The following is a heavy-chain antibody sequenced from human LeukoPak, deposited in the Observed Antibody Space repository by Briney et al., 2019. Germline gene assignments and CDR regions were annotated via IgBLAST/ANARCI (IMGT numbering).Heavy chain of an antibody. J-gene: IGHJ5*02. CDR2: IIPIFGTA. D-gene: IGHD3-10*01. CDR1: GGTFSSYA. V-gene: IGHV1-69*01. Sequence: GSSVKVSCKASGGTFSSYAISCVRQAPGQGLEWMGGIIPIFGTANYAQKFQGRVTITADESTSTAYMELSSLRSEDTAVYYCAREYYYGSGSLSGAPVPAKEQNWFDPWGQGTLVTVSS. CDR3: AREYYYGSGSLSGAPVPAKEQNWFDP.